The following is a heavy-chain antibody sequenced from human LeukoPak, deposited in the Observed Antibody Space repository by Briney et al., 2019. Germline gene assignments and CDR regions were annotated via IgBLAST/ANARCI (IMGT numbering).Heavy chain of an antibody. CDR3: ARDGGAASTWFDP. Sequence: ASVKVSCKASGYTFTGYYMHWVRQAPGQGLEWMGWINPNSGGTNYAQKFQGRVTMTRDTSISTAYMELSRLRSDDTAVYYCARDGGAASTWFDPWGQGTLVTVSS. J-gene: IGHJ5*02. CDR1: GYTFTGYY. V-gene: IGHV1-2*02. CDR2: INPNSGGT. D-gene: IGHD3-16*01.